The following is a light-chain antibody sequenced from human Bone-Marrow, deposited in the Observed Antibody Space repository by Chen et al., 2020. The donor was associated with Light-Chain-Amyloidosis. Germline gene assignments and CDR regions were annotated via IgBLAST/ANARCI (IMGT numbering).Light chain of an antibody. CDR2: KAS. CDR1: QSIRNW. Sequence: DIQMTQSPYTLSASVGDRVTITCRASQSIRNWLAWYQQKPGKAPNLLIYKASNLQRAVPSRFSGSGSGTEFTLTINSLQPEDFTTYYCQQYSSYSFTFGKGTKLELK. J-gene: IGKJ2*01. CDR3: QQYSSYSFT. V-gene: IGKV1-5*03.